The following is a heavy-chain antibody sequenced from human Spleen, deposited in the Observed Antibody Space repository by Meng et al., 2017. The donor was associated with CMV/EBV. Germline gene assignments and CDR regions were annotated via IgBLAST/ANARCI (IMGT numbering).Heavy chain of an antibody. CDR2: IYTNGGDT. V-gene: IGHV3-23*03. CDR3: AKILRPGGTLWYFDY. Sequence: SGFTFSDYYMSWIRQAPGKGLEWVSVIYTNGGDTYYADSVKGRFTISRDDSRNTVYVQMNSLRADDTAVYYCAKILRPGGTLWYFDYWGQGTLVTVSS. D-gene: IGHD2-21*01. J-gene: IGHJ4*02. CDR1: GFTFSDYY.